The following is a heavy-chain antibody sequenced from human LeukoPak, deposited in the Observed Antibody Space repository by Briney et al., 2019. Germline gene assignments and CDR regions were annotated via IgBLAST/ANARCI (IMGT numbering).Heavy chain of an antibody. D-gene: IGHD3-16*01. CDR3: ARDTRSYYDTSDAFDI. Sequence: PGGSLRLSCAASGFTFSSYAMSWVRQAPGKGLEWVSYISSSSSTIYYADSVKGRFTISRDNAKNSLYLQMNSLRDEDTAVYYCARDTRSYYDTSDAFDIWGQGTMVTVSS. V-gene: IGHV3-48*02. CDR1: GFTFSSYA. J-gene: IGHJ3*02. CDR2: ISSSSSTI.